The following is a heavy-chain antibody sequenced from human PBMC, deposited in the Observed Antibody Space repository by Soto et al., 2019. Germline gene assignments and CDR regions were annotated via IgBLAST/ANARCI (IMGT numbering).Heavy chain of an antibody. V-gene: IGHV2-5*02. Sequence: QITLDESGPTQVKPRQTLTLTCTFSGFSLTTSGVGVGWIRQSPGKAPEWLALIYWDDDKRYSPSLKSRLTITKDTSKNQVVLTMAYLDPADTATYYCAHRVLRTVFGLVTTTAIYFDFWGQGTPVAVSS. CDR1: GFSLTTSGVG. J-gene: IGHJ4*02. CDR2: IYWDDDK. D-gene: IGHD3-3*01. CDR3: AHRVLRTVFGLVTTTAIYFDF.